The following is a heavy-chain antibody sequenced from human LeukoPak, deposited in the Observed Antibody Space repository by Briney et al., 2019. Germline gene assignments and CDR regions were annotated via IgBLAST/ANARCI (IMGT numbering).Heavy chain of an antibody. J-gene: IGHJ4*02. CDR2: ISTSNGNT. CDR1: GYTFTNNG. Sequence: ASVKVSCKASGYTFTNNGISWVRQAPGQGLEWMGWISTSNGNTNYADNFQGRLTLTTESSTSTAYMELKSLTSDDTAVYYCATDGGPYCAGDCYPGDYLGQGTLVTASS. V-gene: IGHV1-18*01. CDR3: ATDGGPYCAGDCYPGDY. D-gene: IGHD2-21*02.